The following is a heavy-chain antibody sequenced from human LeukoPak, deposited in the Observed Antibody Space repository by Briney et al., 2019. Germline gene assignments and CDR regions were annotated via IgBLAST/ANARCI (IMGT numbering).Heavy chain of an antibody. D-gene: IGHD5-18*01. J-gene: IGHJ4*02. CDR3: ARGGYHAYYLEY. Sequence: PGGSLRLSCAASGFTFSSYSMNWVRQAPGKGLEWVSSISSSSSYIYYADSVKGRFTISRDNAKNSLYLQMNSLRAEDTAVYYCARGGYHAYYLEYWGQGSLVTVSS. CDR1: GFTFSSYS. CDR2: ISSSSSYI. V-gene: IGHV3-21*01.